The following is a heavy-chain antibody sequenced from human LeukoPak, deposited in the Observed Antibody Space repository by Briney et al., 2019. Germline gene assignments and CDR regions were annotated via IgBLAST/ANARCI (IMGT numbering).Heavy chain of an antibody. CDR3: SRGAGIAVAGWSDP. CDR1: GGSISSYY. Sequence: SETLSLTCTVSGGSISSYYWSWIRQPPGKGLEWIGYIYYTGTTNYNPSLRSRVTISLDTSKNQFSLRLSSVTAADTAVYYCSRGAGIAVAGWSDPWGQGPLVTVSS. CDR2: IYYTGTT. J-gene: IGHJ5*02. D-gene: IGHD6-19*01. V-gene: IGHV4-59*01.